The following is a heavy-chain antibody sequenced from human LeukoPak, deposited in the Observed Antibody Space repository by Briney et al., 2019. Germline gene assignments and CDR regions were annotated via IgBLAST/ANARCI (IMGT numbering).Heavy chain of an antibody. CDR2: ISYDGSNK. Sequence: GRALRLSCVVSGVTFRNYAMHWVRQAPGQGLEWVAVISYDGSNKYYADSVRGRFTISRDNSKNTLYLQMNSMRAEDTAVYYCARQPTNDGSGRNFFDYWGQGTLVTVSS. D-gene: IGHD3-10*01. J-gene: IGHJ4*02. CDR3: ARQPTNDGSGRNFFDY. CDR1: GVTFRNYA. V-gene: IGHV3-30*04.